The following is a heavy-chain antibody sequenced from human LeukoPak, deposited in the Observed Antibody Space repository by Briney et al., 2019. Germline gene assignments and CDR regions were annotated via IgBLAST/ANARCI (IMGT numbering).Heavy chain of an antibody. D-gene: IGHD6-13*01. CDR1: GYTFTSYG. CDR2: ISAYNGNT. V-gene: IGHV1-18*01. Sequence: ASVKVSCKASGYTFTSYGISWVRQAPGQGLEWMGWISAYNGNTNYAQKLQGRVTMTTDTSTSTAYMELRSLRSDDTAVYYCARDIAAAPIRYGMDVWGQGTTVTVSS. J-gene: IGHJ6*02. CDR3: ARDIAAAPIRYGMDV.